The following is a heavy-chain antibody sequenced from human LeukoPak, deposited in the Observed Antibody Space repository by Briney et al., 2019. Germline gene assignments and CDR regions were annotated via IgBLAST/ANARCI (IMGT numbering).Heavy chain of an antibody. V-gene: IGHV4-61*01. CDR3: ARVQYCGGDCYSGNFDY. J-gene: IGHJ4*01. CDR1: GGSVSSGSYY. D-gene: IGHD2-21*02. CDR2: IYYSGST. Sequence: SETLSLTCTVSGGSVSSGSYYWSWIRQPPGKGLEWIGYIYYSGSTNYNPSLKSRVTISVDTSKNQFSLKLSSVTAADTAVYYCARVQYCGGDCYSGNFDYWGQGTLVTVSS.